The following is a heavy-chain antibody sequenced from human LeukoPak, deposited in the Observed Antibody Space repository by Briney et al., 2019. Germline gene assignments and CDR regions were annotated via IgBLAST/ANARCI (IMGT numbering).Heavy chain of an antibody. CDR2: INPNSGGT. Sequence: ASVKVSCKASGYTFTGYYMHWVRQAPGQGLEWMGWINPNSGGTNYAQKFQGRVTMTRDTSISTAYMELSRLRSDDTAVYYCARREWELQGYLPYWGQGTLVTVSS. V-gene: IGHV1-2*02. J-gene: IGHJ4*02. CDR1: GYTFTGYY. CDR3: ARREWELQGYLPY. D-gene: IGHD1-26*01.